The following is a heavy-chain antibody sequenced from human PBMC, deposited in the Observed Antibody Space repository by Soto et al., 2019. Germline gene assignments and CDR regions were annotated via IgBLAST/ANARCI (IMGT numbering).Heavy chain of an antibody. CDR2: MPYDGSNK. CDR1: GFTFSRYD. V-gene: IGHV3-30*18. Sequence: QVQLVESGGGVVQSGRSLRLSCAASGFTFSRYDMHWVRQAPGKGLQWVAVMPYDGSNKYYADSVKGRFTISRDNSKNTLYLPMNSLSPEDTAVYYCAKNSDYSGFDYWGQGTLVTVSS. J-gene: IGHJ4*02. D-gene: IGHD1-26*01. CDR3: AKNSDYSGFDY.